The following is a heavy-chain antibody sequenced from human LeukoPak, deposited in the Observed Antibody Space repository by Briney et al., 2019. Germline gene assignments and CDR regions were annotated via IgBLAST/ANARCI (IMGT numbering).Heavy chain of an antibody. J-gene: IGHJ4*02. CDR1: GFSLGNYG. V-gene: IGHV3-30*18. CDR3: AKDALSYYYDNTGHPDY. CDR2: ISYHGSNE. Sequence: GGSLRLSCAASGFSLGNYGMHWVRQAPGKGLEWLATISYHGSNEYYGDSVKGRFTISRDNSKNTPYLQMNSLRAEDTAVYYCAKDALSYYYDNTGHPDYWGQGTLVTVSS. D-gene: IGHD3-22*01.